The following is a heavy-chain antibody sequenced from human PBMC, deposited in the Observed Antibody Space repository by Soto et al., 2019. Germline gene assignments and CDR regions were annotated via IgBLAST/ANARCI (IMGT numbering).Heavy chain of an antibody. J-gene: IGHJ6*02. CDR1: GFPFGSYA. V-gene: IGHV3-23*01. Sequence: GVSLRVPCAASGFPFGSYALSWVRQAPGKGLEWVSAISGSCGSTYYAASVKGRFSISRDNSKKTLYLQMNSLRAEDTAVYYCANVWTGYNDPASGYYGMDVWAQGTTVTVSS. CDR2: ISGSCGST. D-gene: IGHD3-3*01. CDR3: ANVWTGYNDPASGYYGMDV.